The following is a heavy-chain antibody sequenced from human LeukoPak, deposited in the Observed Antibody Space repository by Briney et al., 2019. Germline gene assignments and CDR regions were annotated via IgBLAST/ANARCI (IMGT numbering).Heavy chain of an antibody. V-gene: IGHV1-69*01. Sequence: ASVKVSCKASGGTFISYAISWVRQAPGQGLEWMGGIIPIFGTANYAQKFQGRVTITADESTSTAYMELSSLRSEDTAVYYCARDQFGRFLEWLPPSSMDVWGQGTTVTVSS. D-gene: IGHD3-3*01. J-gene: IGHJ6*02. CDR2: IIPIFGTA. CDR1: GGTFISYA. CDR3: ARDQFGRFLEWLPPSSMDV.